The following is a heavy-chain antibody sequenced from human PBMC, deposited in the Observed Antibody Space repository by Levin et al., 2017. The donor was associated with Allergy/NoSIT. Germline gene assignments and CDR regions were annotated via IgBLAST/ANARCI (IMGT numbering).Heavy chain of an antibody. CDR3: ARSKIYCSGGSCYSIIDASDI. V-gene: IGHV1-8*01. Sequence: ASVKVSCKASGYTFTSYDINWVRQATGQGLEWMGWMNPNSGNTGYAQKFQGRVTMTRNTSISTAYMELSSLRSEDTAVYYCARSKIYCSGGSCYSIIDASDIWGQGTMVTVSS. CDR1: GYTFTSYD. D-gene: IGHD2-15*01. CDR2: MNPNSGNT. J-gene: IGHJ3*02.